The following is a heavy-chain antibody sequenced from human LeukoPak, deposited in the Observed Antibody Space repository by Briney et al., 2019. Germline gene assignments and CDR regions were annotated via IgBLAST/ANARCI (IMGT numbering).Heavy chain of an antibody. CDR1: GFTFSIYA. J-gene: IGHJ4*02. D-gene: IGHD3-3*01. CDR2: ISGSSSHT. CDR3: AKEHDYSNAAPEWGFDS. V-gene: IGHV3-23*01. Sequence: GGSLRLSCAASGFTFSIYAMSWVRQAPGKGLEWVSGISGSSSHTMDADSVRGRFTISRDNTRNTLYLHMNSLRAEDTALYYCAKEHDYSNAAPEWGFDSWGQGALVTVSS.